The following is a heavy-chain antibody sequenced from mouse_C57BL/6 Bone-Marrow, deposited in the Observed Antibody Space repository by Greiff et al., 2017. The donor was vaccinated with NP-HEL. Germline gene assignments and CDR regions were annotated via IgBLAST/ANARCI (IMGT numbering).Heavy chain of an antibody. CDR2: ISYSGST. D-gene: IGHD1-1*01. CDR1: GYSITSDS. Sequence: EVKLMESGPGLAKPSKTLSLTCSATGYSITSDSWNWIRKFPGNNLEYMGSISYSGSTYYNPSLKSRISITRDTAKNQYYLQLNSVTTEDTATYYCARRGRYPFAYWGQGTLVTVSA. CDR3: ARRGRYPFAY. V-gene: IGHV3-8*01. J-gene: IGHJ3*01.